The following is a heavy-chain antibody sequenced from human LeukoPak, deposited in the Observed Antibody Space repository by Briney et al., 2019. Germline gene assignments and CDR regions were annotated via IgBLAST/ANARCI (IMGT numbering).Heavy chain of an antibody. V-gene: IGHV4-59*08. CDR3: ARRDAAFAGAFDI. D-gene: IGHD5-18*01. Sequence: TSETLSLTCTVSGGSISSYYWSWIRQPPGKGLEWIGYIYYSGSTNYNPSLKSRVTISVDTSKNQFSLKLSSVTAADTAVYYCARRDAAFAGAFDIWGQGTMVTVSS. CDR2: IYYSGST. J-gene: IGHJ3*02. CDR1: GGSISSYY.